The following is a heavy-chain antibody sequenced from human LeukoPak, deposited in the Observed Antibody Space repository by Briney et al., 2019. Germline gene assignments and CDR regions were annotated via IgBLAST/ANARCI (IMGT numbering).Heavy chain of an antibody. J-gene: IGHJ6*03. CDR2: INHSGST. CDR3: ARVRTFGGVIVRLGYYYYMDV. V-gene: IGHV4-34*01. Sequence: SETLSLTCAVYGGSFSGYYWSWIRQPPGKGLEWIGEINHSGSTNYNPSLKSRVTISVDTSKNQFPLKLSSVTAADTAVYYCARVRTFGGVIVRLGYYYYMDVWGKGTTVTVSS. CDR1: GGSFSGYY. D-gene: IGHD3-16*02.